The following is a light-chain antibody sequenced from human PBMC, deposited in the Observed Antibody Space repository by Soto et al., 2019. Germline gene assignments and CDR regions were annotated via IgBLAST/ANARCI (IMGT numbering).Light chain of an antibody. CDR2: RAF. CDR1: QSVSSD. J-gene: IGKJ4*01. Sequence: ETVMTQSPVTLSVSPGERATLSCRASQSVSSDLAWYQQKPGQAPRLLIYRAFTRATGIPARFSGSGSGTHFTLTISSLQSEDFAVYYCQQYNNWPLTFGGGTKVDIK. V-gene: IGKV3-15*01. CDR3: QQYNNWPLT.